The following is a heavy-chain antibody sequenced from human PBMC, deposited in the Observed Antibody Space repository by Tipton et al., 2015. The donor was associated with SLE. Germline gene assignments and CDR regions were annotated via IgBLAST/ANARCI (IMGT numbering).Heavy chain of an antibody. CDR2: ISYSGAT. J-gene: IGHJ5*02. CDR3: ARGELIEGFDP. D-gene: IGHD3-22*01. V-gene: IGHV4-39*07. Sequence: TLSLTCTVSGDTIDGNTYFWDWIRQPPGKGLMLIGSISYSGATSYNPSLKSRVTISVDTSKNHFSLSLISVTAADTAVYYCARGELIEGFDPWGRGTLVTVAA. CDR1: GDTIDGNTYF.